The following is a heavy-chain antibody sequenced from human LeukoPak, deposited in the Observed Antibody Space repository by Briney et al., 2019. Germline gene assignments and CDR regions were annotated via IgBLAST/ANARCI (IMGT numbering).Heavy chain of an antibody. Sequence: GGSLRLSCAASGFTFSSYSMHWVRQTPGKGLEWVAVISYDGGSKYYADSVKGRFTISRDNSKNTLYLQMNSLRAEDTAMYYCARDFRCGYHFDYWGQGTLVTVSS. CDR3: ARDFRCGYHFDY. J-gene: IGHJ4*02. D-gene: IGHD3-3*01. CDR2: ISYDGGSK. CDR1: GFTFSSYS. V-gene: IGHV3-30-3*01.